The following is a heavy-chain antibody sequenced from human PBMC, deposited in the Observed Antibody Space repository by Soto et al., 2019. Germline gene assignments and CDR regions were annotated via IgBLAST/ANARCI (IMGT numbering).Heavy chain of an antibody. D-gene: IGHD5-12*01. CDR3: ARLDRGFMVATRYFDY. Sequence: LGESLKISCKGSGYSFTSYWIGWVRQMPGKGLEWMGIIYPGDSDTRYSPSFQGQVTISADKSISTAYLQWSSLKASDTAMYYCARLDRGFMVATRYFDYWGQGTLVTVSS. CDR1: GYSFTSYW. CDR2: IYPGDSDT. V-gene: IGHV5-51*01. J-gene: IGHJ4*02.